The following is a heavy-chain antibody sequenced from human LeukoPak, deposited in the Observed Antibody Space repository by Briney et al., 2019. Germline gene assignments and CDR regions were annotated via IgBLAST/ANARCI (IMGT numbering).Heavy chain of an antibody. J-gene: IGHJ3*02. CDR1: GLSFSMYW. CDR3: ARDTTYYESSAYYDSYDI. D-gene: IGHD3-22*01. Sequence: GGSLRLSCEASGLSFSMYWMAWVRQAPGKGLEWVANIKRDGSERHCLDSVRGRSTVSRDNAKNSLYLQLNSLRAEDTAVYFCARDTTYYESSAYYDSYDIWGQGTMVTVSS. CDR2: IKRDGSER. V-gene: IGHV3-7*01.